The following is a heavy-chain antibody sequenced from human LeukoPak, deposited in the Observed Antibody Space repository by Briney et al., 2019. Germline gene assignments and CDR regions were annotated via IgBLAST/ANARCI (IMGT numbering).Heavy chain of an antibody. Sequence: ASVKVSCKASGYTFTSYGISWVRQAPGQGLEWMGWISAYNGNTNYAQKLQGRVTMTTDTSTSTAYMELRSLRSDDTAVYYCATESYSNYQFDYWGQGTLVTVSS. J-gene: IGHJ4*02. CDR3: ATESYSNYQFDY. CDR2: ISAYNGNT. V-gene: IGHV1-18*01. D-gene: IGHD4-11*01. CDR1: GYTFTSYG.